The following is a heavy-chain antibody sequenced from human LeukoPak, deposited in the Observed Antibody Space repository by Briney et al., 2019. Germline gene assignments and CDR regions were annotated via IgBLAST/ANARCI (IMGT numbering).Heavy chain of an antibody. Sequence: PGGSLRLSCAVSDFTVSGTYFTWVRQAPGKGLEWVSIIYSGDYTYYADSVKGRFTISRDESTNTLYLQMNSLRADDTAVYYCASGSYYDTPIDSWGKGALLTVSS. D-gene: IGHD1-26*01. CDR3: ASGSYYDTPIDS. CDR2: IYSGDYT. CDR1: DFTVSGTY. J-gene: IGHJ4*02. V-gene: IGHV3-53*01.